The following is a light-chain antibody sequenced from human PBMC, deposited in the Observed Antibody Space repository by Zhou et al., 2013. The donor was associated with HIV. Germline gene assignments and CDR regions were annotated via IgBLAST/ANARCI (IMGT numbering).Light chain of an antibody. Sequence: DIQMTQSPSSLSGSVGDRVTITCQASQDISNYLNWYQQKPGKAPKRLIYAASSLQSGVPSRFSGSGSGKEFTLTIGSLQPEDFGSYSCHQSHTIPHTFGGGTKVEIK. CDR1: QDISNY. CDR3: HQSHTIPHT. J-gene: IGKJ4*01. V-gene: IGKV1-39*01. CDR2: AAS.